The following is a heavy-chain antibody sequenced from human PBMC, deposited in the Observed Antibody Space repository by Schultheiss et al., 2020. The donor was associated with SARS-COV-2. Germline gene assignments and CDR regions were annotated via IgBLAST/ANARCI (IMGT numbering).Heavy chain of an antibody. Sequence: GGSLRLSCAASGFTFSDYYMSWIRQAPGKGLEWVSAISGSGGSTYYADSVKGRFTISRDNSKNTLYLQMNSLRAEDTAVYYCARVVAPSNWFDPWGQGTLVTVSS. CDR1: GFTFSDYY. CDR3: ARVVAPSNWFDP. J-gene: IGHJ5*02. CDR2: ISGSGGST. V-gene: IGHV3-23*01. D-gene: IGHD2-2*01.